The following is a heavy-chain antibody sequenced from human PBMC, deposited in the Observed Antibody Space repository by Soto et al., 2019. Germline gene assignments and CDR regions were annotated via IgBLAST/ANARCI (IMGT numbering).Heavy chain of an antibody. CDR1: GGTFSSYD. Sequence: SVKVSCKXSGGTFSSYDISWVRQAPGQGLEWMGGIIPIFGTANYAQKFQGRVTITADKSTSTAYMELSSLRSEDTAVYYCARPDEYSSSSDYYYGMDVWGQGTTVTVSS. J-gene: IGHJ6*02. D-gene: IGHD6-6*01. V-gene: IGHV1-69*06. CDR3: ARPDEYSSSSDYYYGMDV. CDR2: IIPIFGTA.